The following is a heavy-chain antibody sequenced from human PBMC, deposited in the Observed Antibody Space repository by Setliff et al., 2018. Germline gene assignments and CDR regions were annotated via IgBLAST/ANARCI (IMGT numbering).Heavy chain of an antibody. V-gene: IGHV4-39*07. D-gene: IGHD3-22*01. CDR1: GGSIGSTTYY. CDR2: ISYSGST. CDR3: ARDFELLDNYDVRGVFFDY. Sequence: SLTCPVSGGSIGSTTYYWGWIRQPPGKGLEWIGSISYSGSTYYNPSLESRVTISVDTSKNQFSLRLRSVTAADTAVYFCARDFELLDNYDVRGVFFDYWGPGTLVTVSS. J-gene: IGHJ4*01.